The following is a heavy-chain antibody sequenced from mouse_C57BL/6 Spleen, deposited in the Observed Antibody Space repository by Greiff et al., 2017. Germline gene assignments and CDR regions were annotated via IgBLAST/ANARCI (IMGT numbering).Heavy chain of an antibody. V-gene: IGHV1-76*01. CDR3: AREGDAWFAY. CDR1: GYTFTDYY. J-gene: IGHJ3*01. Sequence: VQRVESGAELVRPGASVKLSCKASGYTFTDYYINWVKQRPGQGLEWIARIYPGSGNTYYNEKFKGKATLTAEKSSSTAYMQLSSLTSEDSAVYFCAREGDAWFAYGGQGTLVTVSA. CDR2: IYPGSGNT. D-gene: IGHD3-3*01.